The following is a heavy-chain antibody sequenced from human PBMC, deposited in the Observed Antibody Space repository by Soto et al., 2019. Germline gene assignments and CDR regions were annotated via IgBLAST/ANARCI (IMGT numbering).Heavy chain of an antibody. CDR1: GFTFSLYS. CDR3: ARRGSGMDV. D-gene: IGHD2-15*01. CDR2: ISSSSSYI. V-gene: IGHV3-21*01. Sequence: GGSLRLSCAASGFTFSLYSMIWVRQAPGKGLEWVSSISSSSSYIYYADSMKGRFTLSRDNAQNSLYLQMNSLRVDDTAVYYCARRGSGMDVWGQGTTVTVSS. J-gene: IGHJ6*02.